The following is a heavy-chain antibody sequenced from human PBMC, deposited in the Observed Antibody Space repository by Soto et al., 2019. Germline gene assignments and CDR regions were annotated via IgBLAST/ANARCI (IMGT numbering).Heavy chain of an antibody. Sequence: SQTLSLTCTVSGGSISSGGGYYWSWIRQHPGKGLEWIGYIYYSGSTSYYNPSLKSRVTISVDTSKNQFSLNLSSVTAADTAVYYCARGLKDIVVIPAGYYFDCWGQGTLVTVSS. CDR3: ARGLKDIVVIPAGYYFDC. CDR2: IYYSGST. D-gene: IGHD2-2*01. J-gene: IGHJ4*02. CDR1: GGSISSGGGYY. V-gene: IGHV4-31*03.